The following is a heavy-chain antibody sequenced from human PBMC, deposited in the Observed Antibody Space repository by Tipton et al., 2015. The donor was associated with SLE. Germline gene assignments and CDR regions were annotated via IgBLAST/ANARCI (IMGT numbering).Heavy chain of an antibody. D-gene: IGHD3-16*01. J-gene: IGHJ4*02. CDR1: GGSISSSDYY. CDR3: ARGIMGDHDY. Sequence: LRLSCTVSGGSISSSDYYWGWIRQPPGEGLEWIGSISYSGSTYYNPSLKSRLTISVDTSKNQISLKLRSMTAADTAVYYCARGIMGDHDYWGQGTLVTVSS. V-gene: IGHV4-39*07. CDR2: ISYSGST.